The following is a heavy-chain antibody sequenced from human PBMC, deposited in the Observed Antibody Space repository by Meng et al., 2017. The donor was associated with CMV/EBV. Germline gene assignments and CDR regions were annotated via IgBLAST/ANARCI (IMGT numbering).Heavy chain of an antibody. J-gene: IGHJ3*02. V-gene: IGHV4-61*01. Sequence: GSLRLSCTVSGGSVSSGSYYWSWIRQPPGTGLEWIGYIYYSGSTNYNPSLKSRVTISVDTSKNQFSLKLSSVTAADTAVYYCASSVNYDFWSGDAFDIWGQGTMVIVSS. CDR3: ASSVNYDFWSGDAFDI. CDR1: GGSVSSGSYY. D-gene: IGHD3-3*01. CDR2: IYYSGST.